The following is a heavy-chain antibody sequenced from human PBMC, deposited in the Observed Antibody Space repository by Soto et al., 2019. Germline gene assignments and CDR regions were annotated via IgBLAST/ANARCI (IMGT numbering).Heavy chain of an antibody. J-gene: IGHJ3*02. V-gene: IGHV4-34*01. CDR2: INHSGST. CDR3: ARGQIAGYCSGGSCYSSGLGAFDI. Sequence: QVQLQQWGAGLLKPSETLSLTCAVYGGSFSGYYWSWIRQPPGKGLEWIGEINHSGSTNYNPSLKSRVTISVDTSKKQFSLKLSSVTAADTAVYYCARGQIAGYCSGGSCYSSGLGAFDIWGQGTMVTVSS. D-gene: IGHD2-15*01. CDR1: GGSFSGYY.